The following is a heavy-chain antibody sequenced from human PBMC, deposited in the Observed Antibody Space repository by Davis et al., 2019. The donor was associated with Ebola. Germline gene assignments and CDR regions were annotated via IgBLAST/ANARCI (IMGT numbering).Heavy chain of an antibody. CDR3: ARDRLYSGSYFYCYYGMDV. CDR2: IIPIFGTA. D-gene: IGHD1-26*01. CDR1: GGTFSSYA. Sequence: SVKVSCKASGGTFSSYAISWVRQAPGQGLEWMGGIIPIFGTANYAQKFQGRVTITADESTSTAYMELSSLRSEDTAVYYCARDRLYSGSYFYCYYGMDVWGQGTTVTVSS. V-gene: IGHV1-69*13. J-gene: IGHJ6*02.